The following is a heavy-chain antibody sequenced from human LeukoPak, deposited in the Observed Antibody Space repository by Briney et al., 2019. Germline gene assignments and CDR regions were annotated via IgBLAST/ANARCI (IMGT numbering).Heavy chain of an antibody. Sequence: GSLSLSCAASGFSLSSYSRNWVRKAPGKGLGWGSSISSSSSYIYYADSVKGRFTISSDNAKNSLYLQMNSLRAEDTAVYYCARDGRIVGATWRDYYYYMDVWGKGTTVTISS. J-gene: IGHJ6*03. V-gene: IGHV3-21*01. D-gene: IGHD1-26*01. CDR3: ARDGRIVGATWRDYYYYMDV. CDR1: GFSLSSYS. CDR2: ISSSSSYI.